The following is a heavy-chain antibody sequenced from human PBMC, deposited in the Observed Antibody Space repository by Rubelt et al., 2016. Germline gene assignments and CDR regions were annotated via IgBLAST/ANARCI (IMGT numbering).Heavy chain of an antibody. V-gene: IGHV3-21*01. Sequence: PGFTFSSYSMNWVRQAPGKGLEWVSSISSSSSYIYYADSVKGRFTISRDNAKNSLYLQMNSLRAEDTAVYYCAREVTAVAASEFDYWGQGTLVTVSS. CDR3: AREVTAVAASEFDY. CDR1: GFTFSSYS. CDR2: ISSSSSYI. J-gene: IGHJ4*02. D-gene: IGHD6-19*01.